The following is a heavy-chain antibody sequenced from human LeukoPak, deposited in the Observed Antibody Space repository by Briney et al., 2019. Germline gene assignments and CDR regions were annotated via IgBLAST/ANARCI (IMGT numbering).Heavy chain of an antibody. D-gene: IGHD3-10*01. CDR1: GGSISSYY. J-gene: IGHJ6*02. CDR2: IYTSGST. V-gene: IGHV4-4*07. Sequence: PSETLSLTCTVSGGSISSYYWSWIRQPAGKGLEWIGRIYTSGSTNYNPSLKSRVTMSVDTSKNQFSLKLSSVTAADTAVYYCAREGHYGSGSYYRPYYYDMDVWGQGTTVTVSS. CDR3: AREGHYGSGSYYRPYYYDMDV.